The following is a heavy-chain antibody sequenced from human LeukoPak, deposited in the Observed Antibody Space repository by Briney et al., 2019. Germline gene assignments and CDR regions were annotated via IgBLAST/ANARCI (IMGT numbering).Heavy chain of an antibody. V-gene: IGHV4-39*07. CDR3: ARGLGIVVVPAATYYFDY. CDR2: IYYSGST. CDR1: GGSISSSSYY. Sequence: PSETLSLTCTVSGGSISSSSYYWGWIRQPPGKGLEWIGSIYYSGSTYYNPSLKSRVTISVDTSKNQFSLKLSSVTAADTAVYYCARGLGIVVVPAATYYFDYWGQGTLVTVSS. J-gene: IGHJ4*02. D-gene: IGHD2-2*01.